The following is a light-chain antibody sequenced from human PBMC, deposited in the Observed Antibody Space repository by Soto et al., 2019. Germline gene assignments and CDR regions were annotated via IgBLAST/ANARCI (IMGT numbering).Light chain of an antibody. CDR1: SSDIGAYNY. J-gene: IGLJ2*01. V-gene: IGLV2-8*01. CDR2: EVS. CDR3: SSYAGSNNLGV. Sequence: QAVVTQPPSASGSPGQSVAISCTGTSSDIGAYNYVSWYQQHPGKAPKLMIFEVSKRPSGVPDRFSGSKSGNTASLTVSGLQAEDEADYYCSSYAGSNNLGVFGGGTQLTVL.